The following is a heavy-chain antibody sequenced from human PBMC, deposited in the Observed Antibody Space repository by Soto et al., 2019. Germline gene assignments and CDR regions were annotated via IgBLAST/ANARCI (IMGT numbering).Heavy chain of an antibody. CDR1: GGSFSGYY. D-gene: IGHD3-3*01. V-gene: IGHV4-34*01. CDR3: ARPTPIFWSGYSRDYYYYYRMDV. J-gene: IGHJ6*02. CDR2: INHSGST. Sequence: SETLSLTCAVYGGSFSGYYWSWIRQPPGKGLEWIGEINHSGSTNYNPSLKSRVTISVDTSKNQFSLKLSSVTAADTAVYYCARPTPIFWSGYSRDYYYYYRMDVWVQGTKVTVSS.